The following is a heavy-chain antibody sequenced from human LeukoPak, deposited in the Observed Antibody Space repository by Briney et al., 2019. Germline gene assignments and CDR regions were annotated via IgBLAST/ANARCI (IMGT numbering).Heavy chain of an antibody. Sequence: PSETLSLTCAVYGGSFSGYYWSWIRQPPGKGLEWIGEINHSGSTNYNPSLKSRVTISVDTSKNQFSLKLSPVTAADTAVYYCNGLWGGYWGQGTLVTVSS. D-gene: IGHD2-8*01. CDR3: NGLWGGY. V-gene: IGHV4-34*01. CDR1: GGSFSGYY. CDR2: INHSGST. J-gene: IGHJ4*02.